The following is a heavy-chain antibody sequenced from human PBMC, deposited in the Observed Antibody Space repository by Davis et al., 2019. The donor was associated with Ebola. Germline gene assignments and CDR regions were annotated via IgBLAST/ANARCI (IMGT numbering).Heavy chain of an antibody. D-gene: IGHD6-13*01. V-gene: IGHV5-10-1*01. CDR2: IDPSDSYT. CDR1: GYSFTSYW. J-gene: IGHJ6*02. CDR3: ARLGGDSSRFYYYGMDV. Sequence: GESLKISCQGSGYSFTSYWISWVRQMPGKGLEWMGRIDPSDSYTNYSPSFQGHVTISADKSISTAYLQWSSLKASDTAMYYCARLGGDSSRFYYYGMDVWGQGTTVTVSS.